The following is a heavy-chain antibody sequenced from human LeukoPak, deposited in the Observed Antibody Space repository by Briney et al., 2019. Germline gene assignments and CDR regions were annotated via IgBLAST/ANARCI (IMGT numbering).Heavy chain of an antibody. Sequence: GRSETLFCAASGFTVSGYWMHWVRQAPGKGLVCVSRINSDGSGTKYADSAKGRFTISRDNAKNTLYLQMNSLRAEDTAVYYCARGRGHYYANGFDPWGQGTLVTVSS. CDR1: GFTVSGYW. CDR2: INSDGSGT. J-gene: IGHJ5*02. CDR3: ARGRGHYYANGFDP. D-gene: IGHD1-26*01. V-gene: IGHV3-74*01.